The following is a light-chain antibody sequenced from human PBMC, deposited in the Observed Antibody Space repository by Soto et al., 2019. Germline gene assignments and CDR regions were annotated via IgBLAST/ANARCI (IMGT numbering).Light chain of an antibody. J-gene: IGKJ5*01. CDR3: QQYNQWPIT. CDR1: QSVGST. CDR2: GAS. V-gene: IGKV3-15*01. Sequence: EIVMTQSPATLSVSPGERATLSCRASQSVGSTLAWYQQKPGQAPRLLIYGASTRATSISARFSGSGSATDFTLTISSLQSEDFAVYYCQQYNQWPITFGQGTXLEIK.